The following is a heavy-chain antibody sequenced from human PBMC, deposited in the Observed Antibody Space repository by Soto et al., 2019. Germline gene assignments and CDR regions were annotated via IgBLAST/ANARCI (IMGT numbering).Heavy chain of an antibody. V-gene: IGHV4-59*01. D-gene: IGHD5-18*01. CDR3: ARAGYSYGFGYYYDY. Sequence: SETLSLTCTVSGGSISRYYWSWIRQPPGKGLEWLGYIYYDGSTSYSPSLKSRVTISVDTSKNQFSLSLSSVTAADTAVYYCARAGYSYGFGYYYDYWGQGTLVTVSS. CDR2: IYYDGST. CDR1: GGSISRYY. J-gene: IGHJ4*02.